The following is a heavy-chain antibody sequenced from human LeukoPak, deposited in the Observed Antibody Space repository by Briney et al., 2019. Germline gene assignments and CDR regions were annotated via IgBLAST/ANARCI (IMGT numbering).Heavy chain of an antibody. CDR3: AKNLELLHSCDACDI. CDR2: ISGSGGST. CDR1: GFTFSSYA. D-gene: IGHD2-15*01. J-gene: IGHJ3*02. Sequence: GWSLRLSCAASGFTFSSYAMSWVRQAPGKGLEWVSAISGSGGSTYYADSVKGRFTISRDNSKNTLYLQMNSLRAEDTAVYYCAKNLELLHSCDACDIWGQGTMVTVSS. V-gene: IGHV3-23*01.